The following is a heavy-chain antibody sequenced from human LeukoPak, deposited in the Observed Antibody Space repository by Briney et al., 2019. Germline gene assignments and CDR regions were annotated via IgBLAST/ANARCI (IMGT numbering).Heavy chain of an antibody. CDR1: GYTFTSYG. D-gene: IGHD6-13*01. J-gene: IGHJ4*02. CDR3: ARDPYSSSWYSNPNFDY. CDR2: ISAYNDNT. Sequence: GASVRVSCTASGYTFTSYGISWVRQAPGQGLEWMAWISAYNDNTNYAQKFQGRVTMTTDTSTSTAYMELRSLRSDDTAVYYCARDPYSSSWYSNPNFDYWGQGTLVTVSS. V-gene: IGHV1-18*01.